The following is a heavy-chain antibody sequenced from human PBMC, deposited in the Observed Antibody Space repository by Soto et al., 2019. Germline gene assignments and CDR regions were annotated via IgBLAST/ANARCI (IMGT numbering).Heavy chain of an antibody. CDR1: GGSISMNW. J-gene: IGHJ4*02. D-gene: IGHD3-10*01. Sequence: QVQLQESGPGLVKPSGTLSLTCAVSGGSISMNWWSWVRQPPGKGMDWIGEIYHSGRTNYNPSLKSRVTISGDKSKNQFTLRLRSVPAGDTAVYYCAGVVQGIAYWGQGTRVTVSS. V-gene: IGHV4-4*02. CDR2: IYHSGRT. CDR3: AGVVQGIAY.